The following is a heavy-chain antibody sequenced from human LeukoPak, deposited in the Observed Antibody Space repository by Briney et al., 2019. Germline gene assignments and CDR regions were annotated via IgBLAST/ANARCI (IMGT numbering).Heavy chain of an antibody. Sequence: GESLKISCKGSGYSFISYWIGWVRQMPGKGLEWMGIIYPGDSDTRYSPSFQGQVTISADKSISTAYLQWSSPKASDTAMYYCTRRYDILTGDTCEDYWGQGTLVTVSS. J-gene: IGHJ4*02. CDR1: GYSFISYW. CDR2: IYPGDSDT. D-gene: IGHD3-9*01. CDR3: TRRYDILTGDTCEDY. V-gene: IGHV5-51*01.